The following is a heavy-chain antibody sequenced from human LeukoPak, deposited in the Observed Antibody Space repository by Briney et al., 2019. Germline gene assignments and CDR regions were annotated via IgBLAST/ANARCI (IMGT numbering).Heavy chain of an antibody. V-gene: IGHV3-48*01. CDR2: ITSSSSII. CDR3: ARRGYSSGWNRFDY. J-gene: IGHJ4*02. Sequence: PGGSLRLSCAASGFTFSTYSMSWVRQAPGKGLEWVSYITSSSSIIYYTDSVKGRFTISRDNAENSLYLQMNSLRAEDTAVYYCARRGYSSGWNRFDYWGQGTLVTVSS. CDR1: GFTFSTYS. D-gene: IGHD6-25*01.